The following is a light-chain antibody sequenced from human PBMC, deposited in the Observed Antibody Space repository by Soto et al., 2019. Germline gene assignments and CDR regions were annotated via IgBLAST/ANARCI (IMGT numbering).Light chain of an antibody. Sequence: DIQMTQSPSSLSASVGDRVTITCRTSQSVSSYLNWYQQKPGKAPNLLIFAASSLQSGVPSRFSGSGSGTDFTLTVNSLQPEDFATYYCQQSYTYPHTFGQGTKLEIK. V-gene: IGKV1-39*01. J-gene: IGKJ2*01. CDR2: AAS. CDR1: QSVSSY. CDR3: QQSYTYPHT.